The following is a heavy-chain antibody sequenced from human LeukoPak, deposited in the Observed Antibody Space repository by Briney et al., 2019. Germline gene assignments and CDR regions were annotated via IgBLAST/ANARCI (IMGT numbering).Heavy chain of an antibody. CDR2: INEGGSEG. D-gene: IGHD3/OR15-3a*01. J-gene: IGHJ4*02. V-gene: IGHV3-7*01. CDR3: SRLNWTEVAY. Sequence: GGSLRLSCVASGFIFSSYWMNWVRQAPGKGLEWVASINEGGSEGHYADSVKGRFTISRDDAKNSGYLQMNSLRAEDTAIYYCSRLNWTEVAYWGQGTLVTVS. CDR1: GFIFSSYW.